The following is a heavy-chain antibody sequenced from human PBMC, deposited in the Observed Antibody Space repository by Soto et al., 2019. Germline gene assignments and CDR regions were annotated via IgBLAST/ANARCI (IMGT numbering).Heavy chain of an antibody. CDR2: ITPTFQKA. CDR1: GGTFSTHD. Sequence: QLVQSGAEVKKPGSSVRVSCRASGGTFSTHDINWVRQAPGQGLEWIGAITPTFQKANYAQKFQARVTITADRSTSVAYMEMRSLRSEDSALYYCSMEYRVRGVSVDYLGQGSLVTVSS. CDR3: SMEYRVRGVSVDY. V-gene: IGHV1-69*06. D-gene: IGHD3-10*01. J-gene: IGHJ4*02.